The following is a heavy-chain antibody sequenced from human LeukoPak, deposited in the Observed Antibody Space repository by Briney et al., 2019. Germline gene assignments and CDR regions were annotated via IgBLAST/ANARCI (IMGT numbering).Heavy chain of an antibody. CDR1: GGSIINRSYY. CDR3: VARNGDYSYMDV. CDR2: IYYSGTT. V-gene: IGHV4-39*01. Sequence: SETLSLTCTVSGGSIINRSYYWDWIRQPPGTGLEWIGSIYYSGTTYYNPSLKSRVTISVDASKNQFSLKLSSVTAADTAVYYCVARNGDYSYMDVWGKGTTVTVSS. D-gene: IGHD1-1*01. J-gene: IGHJ6*03.